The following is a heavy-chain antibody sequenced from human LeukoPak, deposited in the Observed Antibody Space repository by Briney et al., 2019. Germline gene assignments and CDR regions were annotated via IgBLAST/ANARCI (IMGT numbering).Heavy chain of an antibody. J-gene: IGHJ4*02. V-gene: IGHV4-4*07. Sequence: SETLSLTCTVSGGSISSYYWSWIRQPAGKGLEWIGRIYSSGSTNYNPSLKSRVAMSVDTSKNQFSLKLRSVTAADTAVYYCAREVRSSGYSLDYWGQGTLVTVSS. D-gene: IGHD3-22*01. CDR2: IYSSGST. CDR3: AREVRSSGYSLDY. CDR1: GGSISSYY.